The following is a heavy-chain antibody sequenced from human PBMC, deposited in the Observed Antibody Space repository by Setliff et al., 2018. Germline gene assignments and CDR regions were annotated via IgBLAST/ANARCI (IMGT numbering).Heavy chain of an antibody. J-gene: IGHJ4*02. CDR3: ARDRLVVVAASTLDY. D-gene: IGHD2-15*01. Sequence: PGGSLRLSCAASGFTFSDYYMSWIRQAPGKGLEWVSYISSSASTIYYADSVKGRFTISRDNSKNTLYLQMGSLRAEDMAVYYCARDRLVVVAASTLDYWGQGTLVTVSS. CDR2: ISSSASTI. CDR1: GFTFSDYY. V-gene: IGHV3-11*04.